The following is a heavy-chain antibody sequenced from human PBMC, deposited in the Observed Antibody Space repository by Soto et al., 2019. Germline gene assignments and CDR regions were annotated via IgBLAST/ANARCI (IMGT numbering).Heavy chain of an antibody. J-gene: IGHJ3*02. V-gene: IGHV3-9*01. CDR2: ISWNSGSI. Sequence: GGSLRLSCAASGFTFDDYAMHWVRQAPGKGLEWVSGISWNSGSIGYADSVKGRFTISRDNAKNSLYLQMNSLRAEDTALYYCAKDNRRGTNNSDAFDIWGQGTMVTVSS. CDR1: GFTFDDYA. CDR3: AKDNRRGTNNSDAFDI. D-gene: IGHD3-16*01.